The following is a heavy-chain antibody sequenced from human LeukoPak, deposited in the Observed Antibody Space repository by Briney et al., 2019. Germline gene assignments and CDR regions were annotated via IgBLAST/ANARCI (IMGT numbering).Heavy chain of an antibody. V-gene: IGHV3-53*01. CDR2: IYNDGST. CDR1: GLTVSSNY. D-gene: IGHD2/OR15-2a*01. CDR3: ARNILCAFDI. Sequence: PGGSLRLSCAASGLTVSSNYMSWVRQAPGKGLEWVSIIYNDGSTYYADSMKGRFTISRDNSKNTLYLQVNSLRAEDPAMYYCARNILCAFDIWGQGTMVTVSS. J-gene: IGHJ3*02.